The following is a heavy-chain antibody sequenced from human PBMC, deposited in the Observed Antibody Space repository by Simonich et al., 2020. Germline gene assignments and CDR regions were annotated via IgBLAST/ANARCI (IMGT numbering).Heavy chain of an antibody. J-gene: IGHJ4*02. CDR2: IYCGGST. CDR1: GFTVSCNY. V-gene: IGHV3-53*04. D-gene: IGHD5-12*01. CDR3: AGRGYSGYDDY. Sequence: EVQLVESGGGLVQPGGSLRLSCPASGFTVSCNYMSWVRQAQGKGLEWVSVIYCGGSTYNADSVKGRFTISRHNSKNTLYLQMNSLRAEDTAVYYCAGRGYSGYDDYWGQGTLVTVSS.